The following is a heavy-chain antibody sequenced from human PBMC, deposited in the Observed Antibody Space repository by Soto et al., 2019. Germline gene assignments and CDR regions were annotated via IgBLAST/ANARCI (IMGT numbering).Heavy chain of an antibody. Sequence: GASVKVSCKASGYTFTSYCISWVRQAPGQGLEWMGWISAYNGNTNYAQKLQGRVTMTTDTSTSTAYMELRSLRSDDTAVYYCASGLWFGELSYYMDVWGKGTTVTVSS. D-gene: IGHD3-10*01. CDR2: ISAYNGNT. CDR1: GYTFTSYC. CDR3: ASGLWFGELSYYMDV. J-gene: IGHJ6*03. V-gene: IGHV1-18*01.